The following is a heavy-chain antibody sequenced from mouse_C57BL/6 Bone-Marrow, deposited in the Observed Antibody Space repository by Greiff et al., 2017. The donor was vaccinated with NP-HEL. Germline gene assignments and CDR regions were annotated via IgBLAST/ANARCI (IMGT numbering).Heavy chain of an antibody. J-gene: IGHJ3*01. V-gene: IGHV1-61*01. D-gene: IGHD2-4*01. CDR1: GYTFTSYW. CDR3: ARRYDYDGTFAY. CDR2: IYPSDSET. Sequence: VQLQQPGAELVRPGSSVKLSCKASGYTFTSYWMDWVKQRPGQGLEWIGNIYPSDSETHYNQKFKDKATLTVDKSSSTAYMQLSSLTSEDSAVYYCARRYDYDGTFAYWGQGTLVTVSA.